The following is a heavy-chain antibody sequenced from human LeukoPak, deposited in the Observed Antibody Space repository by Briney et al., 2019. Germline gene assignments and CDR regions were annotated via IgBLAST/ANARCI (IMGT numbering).Heavy chain of an antibody. V-gene: IGHV4-61*02. J-gene: IGHJ4*02. CDR2: IFNTGST. CDR3: ARDPGAYCSGGSCYSGFDY. CDR1: GDSIGRGSYY. Sequence: PSETLSLTCAVSGDSIGRGSYYWGWIRQPAGKAPEWIGRIFNTGSTSYNPSLKSRVTISVDTSKNQFPLKVSSVTAADTAVYYCARDPGAYCSGGSCYSGFDYWGQGTLVTVSS. D-gene: IGHD2-15*01.